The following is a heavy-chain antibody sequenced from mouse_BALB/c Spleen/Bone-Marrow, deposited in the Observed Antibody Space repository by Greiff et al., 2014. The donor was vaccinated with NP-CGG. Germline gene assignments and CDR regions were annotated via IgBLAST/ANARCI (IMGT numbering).Heavy chain of an antibody. CDR2: IRNKANGYTT. Sequence: EVKLVESGGGLVQPGGSLRLSCATSGFTFTDYYMSWVRQPPGKALEWLGFIRNKANGYTTEYSASVKGRFTIPRDNSQSILYLQMNTLRAEDSATYYCARDKNYGSYWYFDVWGAGTTVTVSS. J-gene: IGHJ1*01. CDR1: GFTFTDYY. D-gene: IGHD2-1*01. V-gene: IGHV7-3*02. CDR3: ARDKNYGSYWYFDV.